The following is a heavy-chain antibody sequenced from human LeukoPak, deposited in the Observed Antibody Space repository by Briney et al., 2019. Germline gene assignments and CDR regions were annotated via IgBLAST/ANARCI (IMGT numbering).Heavy chain of an antibody. CDR1: GYTFTSYG. J-gene: IGHJ4*02. D-gene: IGHD5-18*01. CDR2: ISAYNGNT. CDR3: ARDLGYSYGLQIDY. V-gene: IGHV1-18*01. Sequence: GASVKVSCKASGYTFTSYGISWVRPAPGQGLEWMGWISAYNGNTNYAQKLQGRVTMTTDTSTSTAYMELRSLRSGDTAVYYCARDLGYSYGLQIDYWGQGTLVTVSS.